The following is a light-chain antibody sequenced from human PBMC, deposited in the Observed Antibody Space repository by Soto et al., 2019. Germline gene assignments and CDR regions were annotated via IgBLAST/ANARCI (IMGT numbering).Light chain of an antibody. CDR3: GTWDSSLSAGM. Sequence: QSVLTQPPSVSAAPGQKVTISCSGSSSNIGNNYVSWYQQFPGTAPKLLIYDDNKRPSGIPDRFSGSKSGTSATLGITGLLTGDEADYYCGTWDSSLSAGMFGGGTKVTV. J-gene: IGLJ3*02. CDR2: DDN. V-gene: IGLV1-51*01. CDR1: SSNIGNNY.